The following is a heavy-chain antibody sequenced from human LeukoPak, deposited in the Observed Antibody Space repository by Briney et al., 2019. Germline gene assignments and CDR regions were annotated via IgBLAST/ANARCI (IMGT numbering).Heavy chain of an antibody. D-gene: IGHD6-6*01. CDR2: IYYSGST. Sequence: SETLSLTCTVSGGSISSSSYYWGWIRQPPGKGLEWIRTIYYSGSTYYNPSLKSRVTISVDTSKNQFSLKLSSVTAADTALYYCASPPSSVIEYFQHWGQGTLVTVSS. V-gene: IGHV4-39*01. CDR1: GGSISSSSYY. J-gene: IGHJ1*01. CDR3: ASPPSSVIEYFQH.